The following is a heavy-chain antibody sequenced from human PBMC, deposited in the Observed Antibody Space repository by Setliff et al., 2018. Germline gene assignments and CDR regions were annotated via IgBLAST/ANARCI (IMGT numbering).Heavy chain of an antibody. CDR3: ARDLVAVAGTDSF. CDR1: GYTFTGYY. J-gene: IGHJ4*02. V-gene: IGHV1-2*02. D-gene: IGHD6-19*01. CDR2: INPNSGGT. Sequence: ASVKVSYKASGYTFTGYYMHWVRQAPGQGLEWMGWINPNSGGTNYAQKFQGRVTMTRDTSISTAYMELSRLRSDDTAVYYCARDLVAVAGTDSFWGQGTLVTVSS.